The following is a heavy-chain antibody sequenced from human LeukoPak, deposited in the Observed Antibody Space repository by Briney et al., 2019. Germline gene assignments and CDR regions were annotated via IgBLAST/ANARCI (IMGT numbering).Heavy chain of an antibody. CDR2: IYYSGST. Sequence: PSETLSLTCTVSGGSISSYYWSWIRQPPGKGLEWIGYIYYSGSTNYNPSLKSRVTISVDTSKNQFSLKVSSATAADTAVYYCARGGSRPSYYDIWSGLDYWGQGTLVTVSS. CDR1: GGSISSYY. J-gene: IGHJ4*02. CDR3: ARGGSRPSYYDIWSGLDY. D-gene: IGHD3-3*01. V-gene: IGHV4-59*01.